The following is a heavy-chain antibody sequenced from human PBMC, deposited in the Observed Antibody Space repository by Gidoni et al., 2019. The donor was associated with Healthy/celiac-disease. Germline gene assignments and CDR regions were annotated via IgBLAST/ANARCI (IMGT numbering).Heavy chain of an antibody. D-gene: IGHD5-18*01. CDR2: ISYDGSNK. V-gene: IGHV3-30*03. J-gene: IGHJ4*02. Sequence: QVQLVESGGGVVQPGRSLRLSCAASGFTFSSYGMHWVRQAPGKGLEWVAVISYDGSNKYYADSVKGRFTISRDNSKNTLYLQMNSLRAEDTAVYYCASIQLWQTVDYWGQGTLVTVSS. CDR3: ASIQLWQTVDY. CDR1: GFTFSSYG.